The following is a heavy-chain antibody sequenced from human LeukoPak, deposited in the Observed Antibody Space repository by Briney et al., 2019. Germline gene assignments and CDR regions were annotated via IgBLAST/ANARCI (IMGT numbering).Heavy chain of an antibody. CDR2: INSDGSRT. J-gene: IGHJ4*02. Sequence: GGSLRLSCAASGFTLSSYEMHWVRQAPGKGLVWVSRINSDGSRTGYADAVKGRFTISRDNAKNMLYLQMNSLRAEDAAIYYCARELPREVTLDYWGQGTLVTVSS. D-gene: IGHD2-21*02. CDR3: ARELPREVTLDY. V-gene: IGHV3-74*01. CDR1: GFTLSSYE.